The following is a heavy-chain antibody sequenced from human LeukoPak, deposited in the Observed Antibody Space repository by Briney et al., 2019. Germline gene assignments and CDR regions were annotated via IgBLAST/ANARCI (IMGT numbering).Heavy chain of an antibody. V-gene: IGHV3-23*01. Sequence: GGSLRLSCAASGFTFSSYAMSWVRQAPGKGLDWVSAISGSGGRTYYADSVKGRFTISRDNSKNTLYLQMNSLRAEDTAIYYCAKGDYGDYGIFAYWGQGALVTVSS. CDR3: AKGDYGDYGIFAY. D-gene: IGHD4-17*01. CDR2: ISGSGGRT. J-gene: IGHJ4*02. CDR1: GFTFSSYA.